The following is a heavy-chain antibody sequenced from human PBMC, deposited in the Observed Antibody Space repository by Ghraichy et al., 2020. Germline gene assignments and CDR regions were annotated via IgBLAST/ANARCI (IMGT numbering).Heavy chain of an antibody. CDR3: ARDLSPDSVTIAYDAFDI. CDR1: GFTFSRNW. V-gene: IGHV3-7*01. D-gene: IGHD4-17*01. Sequence: GGSLRLSCAASGFTFSRNWMTWVRQAPGKGLEWVANIKKDGSDKYYVDSVKGRFTISRDNAKNSLYLQMNSLRAEDTAVYYCARDLSPDSVTIAYDAFDIWGQGTMVTVSS. CDR2: IKKDGSDK. J-gene: IGHJ3*02.